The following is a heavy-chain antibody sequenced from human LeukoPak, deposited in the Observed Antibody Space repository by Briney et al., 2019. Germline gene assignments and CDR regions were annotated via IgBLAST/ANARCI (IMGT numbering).Heavy chain of an antibody. CDR2: INHSGST. V-gene: IGHV4-34*01. J-gene: IGHJ6*02. D-gene: IGHD3-3*01. CDR1: GGSFSGYY. CDR3: ARDSSGGFWSGYSTIGGMDV. Sequence: KPSETLSLTCAVYGGSFSGYYWSWIRQPPGKGLEWIGEINHSGSTNYNPSLKSRVTISVDTSKNQFSLKLSSVTAADTAVYYCARDSSGGFWSGYSTIGGMDVWGQGTTVTVSS.